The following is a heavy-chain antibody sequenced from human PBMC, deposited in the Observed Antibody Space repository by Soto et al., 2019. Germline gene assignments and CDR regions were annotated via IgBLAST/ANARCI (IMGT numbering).Heavy chain of an antibody. J-gene: IGHJ4*02. CDR2: IWYDGSNK. CDR1: GFTFSSYG. V-gene: IGHV3-33*01. D-gene: IGHD6-13*01. CDR3: AREWGAAADAFDY. Sequence: QVQLVESGGGVVQPGRSLRLSCAASGFTFSSYGMHWVRQAPGKGLEWVAVIWYDGSNKYYADSVKGRFTISRDNSKNTLYLQMNSLRTEDTAVYYCAREWGAAADAFDYWGQGTLVTVSS.